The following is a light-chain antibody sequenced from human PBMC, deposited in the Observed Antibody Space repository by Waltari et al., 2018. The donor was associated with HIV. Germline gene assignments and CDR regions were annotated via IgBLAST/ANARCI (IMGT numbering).Light chain of an antibody. Sequence: QVVLTQSPFASASLGASVKLTCTLSSGHRSYAIAWHQQQSAKGPRYLMKVNGDGSHIKGDGIPDRFSGSSSGAERYLTISSLQFEDEADYYCQTWGTGIQVFGGGTKLTVL. J-gene: IGLJ3*02. CDR2: VNGDGSH. CDR3: QTWGTGIQV. V-gene: IGLV4-69*02. CDR1: SGHRSYA.